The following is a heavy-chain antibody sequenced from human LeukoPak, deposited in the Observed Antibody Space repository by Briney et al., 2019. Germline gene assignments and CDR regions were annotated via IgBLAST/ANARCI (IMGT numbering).Heavy chain of an antibody. CDR1: GFTISSYG. V-gene: IGHV3-30*18. J-gene: IGHJ4*02. D-gene: IGHD6-19*01. CDR3: AKDAVAGANLDY. CDR2: ISYDGSNK. Sequence: GRSLRLSCAASGFTISSYGMHWVRQAPGKGLEWVAVISYDGSNKYYADSVKGRFTISRDNSKNTLYLQMNSLRAEDTAVYYCAKDAVAGANLDYWGQGTLVTVSS.